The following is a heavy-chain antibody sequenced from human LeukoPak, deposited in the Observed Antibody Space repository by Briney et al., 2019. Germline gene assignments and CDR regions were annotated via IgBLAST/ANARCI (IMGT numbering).Heavy chain of an antibody. Sequence: PGGSLRLSCAASGFTFSSYGMHWVRQAPGKGLEWVAFIRYDGSNKYYADSVKGRFTISRDNSKNTLYLRMNSLRAEDTAVYYCAKDLLGAGAYYYYYMDVWGKGTTVTVSS. CDR1: GFTFSSYG. D-gene: IGHD1-26*01. J-gene: IGHJ6*03. CDR3: AKDLLGAGAYYYYYMDV. V-gene: IGHV3-30*02. CDR2: IRYDGSNK.